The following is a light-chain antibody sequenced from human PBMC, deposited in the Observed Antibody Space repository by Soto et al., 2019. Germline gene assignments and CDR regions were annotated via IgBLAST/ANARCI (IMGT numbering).Light chain of an antibody. Sequence: IQMTHSPSSLSASVGDRVTITCRASQSIQYRLAWYQQKPGTAPKVLIYHASNLQSGVPSRFSGSGSGTEITLTISSLQPDDFATYYCQQYNSYSFGQGTKVDIK. J-gene: IGKJ1*01. V-gene: IGKV1-5*01. CDR1: QSIQYR. CDR2: HAS. CDR3: QQYNSYS.